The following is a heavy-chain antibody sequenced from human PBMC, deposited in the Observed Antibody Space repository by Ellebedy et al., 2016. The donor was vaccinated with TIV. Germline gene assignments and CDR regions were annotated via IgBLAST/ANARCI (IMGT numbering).Heavy chain of an antibody. J-gene: IGHJ4*02. V-gene: IGHV3-48*04. CDR3: ARAGLAAAGLFEY. CDR2: ISSRSSTI. D-gene: IGHD6-13*01. CDR1: GFTFSTYS. Sequence: PGGSLRLSCAASGFTFSTYSMNWVRQAPGKGLEWVSYISSRSSTIYYADSVKGRFTISRDNAKNSLYLQMNSLRAEDTGVYFCARAGLAAAGLFEYWGQGALVTVSS.